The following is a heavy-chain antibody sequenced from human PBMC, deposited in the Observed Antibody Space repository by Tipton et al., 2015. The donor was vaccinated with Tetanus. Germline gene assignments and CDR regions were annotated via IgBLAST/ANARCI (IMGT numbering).Heavy chain of an antibody. Sequence: PGLVKPSETLFLTCTVSRGPISSYYWSWIRQPPGKGLEWIAYIFHSGSTNYSPSLKSRVAISMDTSKNQISLKLSSVTAADTAVYYCARRSYCSSSRCFDAFDLWGQGTMVTVSS. V-gene: IGHV4-59*01. J-gene: IGHJ3*01. CDR1: RGPISSYY. D-gene: IGHD2-2*01. CDR2: IFHSGST. CDR3: ARRSYCSSSRCFDAFDL.